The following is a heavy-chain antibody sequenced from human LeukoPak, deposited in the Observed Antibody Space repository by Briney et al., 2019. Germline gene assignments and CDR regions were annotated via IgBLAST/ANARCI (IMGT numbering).Heavy chain of an antibody. D-gene: IGHD2-15*01. CDR2: IYSAGGT. Sequence: PGGFLRLSCAASGFTVSSNYMSWVRQAPGKGLEWVSLIYSAGGTFYADSVQGRFTISRDNSKNTLYLQMNSLRAEDTAVYYCAKDEVVVVVAAEAGFDYWGQGTLVTVSS. CDR1: GFTVSSNY. CDR3: AKDEVVVVVAAEAGFDY. J-gene: IGHJ4*02. V-gene: IGHV3-66*01.